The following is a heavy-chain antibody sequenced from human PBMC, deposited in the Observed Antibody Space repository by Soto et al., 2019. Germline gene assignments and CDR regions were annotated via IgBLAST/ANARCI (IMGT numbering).Heavy chain of an antibody. D-gene: IGHD2-15*01. CDR3: ARGPDVDYYCGMDV. CDR2: MNPNSGNT. Sequence: QVQLVQSGAEVKKPGASVKVSCKASGYTFTSYDINWVRQATGQGLEWMGWMNPNSGNTGYAQKVPGSVTMTRNTSTSTAYREPCSLRSEYTAVYDCARGPDVDYYCGMDVWGQGTTFTVSS. V-gene: IGHV1-8*01. CDR1: GYTFTSYD. J-gene: IGHJ6*02.